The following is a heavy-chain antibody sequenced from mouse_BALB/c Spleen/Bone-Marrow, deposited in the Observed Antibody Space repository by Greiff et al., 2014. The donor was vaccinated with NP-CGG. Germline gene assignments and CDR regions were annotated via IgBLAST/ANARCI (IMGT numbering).Heavy chain of an antibody. CDR1: GFDFSRYW. CDR2: INPDSSTI. D-gene: IGHD2-3*01. J-gene: IGHJ4*01. V-gene: IGHV4-1*02. Sequence: LMESGGSLKLSCAASGFDFSRYWMSWVRQAPGKGLEWIGEINPDSSTINYTPSLKDKFIISRDNAKNTLYLQMSKVRSEDTALYYCARPDDGYYAMDYWGQGTSVTVSS. CDR3: ARPDDGYYAMDY.